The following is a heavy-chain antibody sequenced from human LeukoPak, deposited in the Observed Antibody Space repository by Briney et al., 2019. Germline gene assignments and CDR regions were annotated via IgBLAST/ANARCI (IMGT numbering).Heavy chain of an antibody. V-gene: IGHV4-59*01. D-gene: IGHD2-2*01. CDR3: ARVGDIVVVPAAIDAFDI. Sequence: SETLSLTCTVSGGSISSYYWSWIRQPPGKGLEWIGYIYYSGSTNYNPSLKSRVTISVDTSKNQFSLKLSSVTAADTAVYYCARVGDIVVVPAAIDAFDICGQGTMVTVSS. CDR2: IYYSGST. J-gene: IGHJ3*02. CDR1: GGSISSYY.